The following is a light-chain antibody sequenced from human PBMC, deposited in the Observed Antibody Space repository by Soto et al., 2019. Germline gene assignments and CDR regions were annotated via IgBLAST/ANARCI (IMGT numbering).Light chain of an antibody. CDR3: QQYNNWPIT. V-gene: IGKV3D-15*01. CDR2: DAS. CDR1: QSVSRN. J-gene: IGKJ5*01. Sequence: EIVMTQSPATLSVSPGERATLSCRASQSVSRNLAWYQQKPGQAPRLLIYDASTRATGTPARFSGSGSGTKFTLSISSLQSEDFAVYYCQQYNNWPITFGQGTRLGL.